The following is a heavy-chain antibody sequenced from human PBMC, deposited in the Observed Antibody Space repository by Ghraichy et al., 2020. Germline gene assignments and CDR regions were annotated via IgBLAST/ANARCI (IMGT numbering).Heavy chain of an antibody. CDR1: GGTFSSYA. CDR3: ARDGGGLRWFDP. J-gene: IGHJ5*02. Sequence: SVKVSCKASGGTFSSYAISWVRQAPGQGLEWMGGIIPIFGTANYAQKFQGRVTITADESTSTAYMELSSLRSEDTAVYYCARDGGGLRWFDPWGQGTLVTVSS. D-gene: IGHD2-15*01. CDR2: IIPIFGTA. V-gene: IGHV1-69*13.